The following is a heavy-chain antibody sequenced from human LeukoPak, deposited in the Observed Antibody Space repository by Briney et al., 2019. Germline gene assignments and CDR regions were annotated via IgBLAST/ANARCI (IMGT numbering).Heavy chain of an antibody. CDR3: ARDARHILTGYCEVQDYYYYYGMDV. D-gene: IGHD3-9*01. J-gene: IGHJ6*02. CDR2: IYSGGST. Sequence: GGSLRLSCAASGFTVSSNYMSWVRQAPGKGLEWVSVIYSGGSTYYADSVKGRFTISRDNSKNTLYLQMNSLRAEDTAVYYCARDARHILTGYCEVQDYYYYYGMDVWGQGTTVTVSS. CDR1: GFTVSSNY. V-gene: IGHV3-66*01.